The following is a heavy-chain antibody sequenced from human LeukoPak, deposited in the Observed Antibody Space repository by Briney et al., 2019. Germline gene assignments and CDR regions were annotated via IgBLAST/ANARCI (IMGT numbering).Heavy chain of an antibody. V-gene: IGHV3-23*01. CDR1: GFSFSSFA. CDR2: ISGGGVGT. Sequence: GGSLRVSCAASGFSFSSFAMTWVRQAPGKGLEWVSAISGGGVGTYYADSVKGRFTISRDNSKNTLHLQMNSLRADDTAVYYCARIGVAGANSDYWGQGTLVTVSS. D-gene: IGHD6-19*01. J-gene: IGHJ4*02. CDR3: ARIGVAGANSDY.